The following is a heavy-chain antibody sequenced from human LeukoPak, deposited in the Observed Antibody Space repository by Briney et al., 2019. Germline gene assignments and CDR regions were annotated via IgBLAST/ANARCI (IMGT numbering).Heavy chain of an antibody. D-gene: IGHD3-9*01. CDR1: GFTFSSYG. V-gene: IGHV3-30*18. J-gene: IGHJ1*01. CDR3: AKAPYDILTGPDEYFQH. Sequence: PGGSLRLSCAASGFTFSSYGMHWVRQAPGKGLEWVAVISYDGSNKYYADSVKGRCTISRDNSKTTLYLQMNSLRAEDTAVYYCAKAPYDILTGPDEYFQHWGQGTLVTVSS. CDR2: ISYDGSNK.